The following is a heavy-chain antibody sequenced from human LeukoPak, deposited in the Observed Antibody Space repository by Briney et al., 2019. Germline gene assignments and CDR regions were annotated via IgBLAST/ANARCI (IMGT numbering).Heavy chain of an antibody. V-gene: IGHV3-23*01. CDR3: AKSPGSSWYEPNFDY. CDR2: ISGSGGST. D-gene: IGHD6-13*01. CDR1: GFTFSSYA. J-gene: IGHJ4*02. Sequence: GGSLRLSCAASGFTFSSYAMSWVRQAPGKGLEWVSAISGSGGSTYYADSVKGRFTISRDNSKNTLYLQMNSLRVEDTAVYYCAKSPGSSWYEPNFDYWGQGTLVTVSS.